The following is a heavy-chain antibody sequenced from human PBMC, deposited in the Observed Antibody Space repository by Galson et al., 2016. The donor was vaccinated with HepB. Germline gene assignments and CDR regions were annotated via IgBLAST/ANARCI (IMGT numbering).Heavy chain of an antibody. Sequence: SLRLSCAASGFIFRDFYMSWIRQAPGKGLEWVSYISATDNTMHYADSVKGRFTVSRDNSKNSLSLQMNSLRAEDTAVYYCARSWGSAAPFDYWGQGTLVTVSS. CDR2: ISATDNTM. D-gene: IGHD6-13*01. J-gene: IGHJ4*02. V-gene: IGHV3-11*01. CDR3: ARSWGSAAPFDY. CDR1: GFIFRDFY.